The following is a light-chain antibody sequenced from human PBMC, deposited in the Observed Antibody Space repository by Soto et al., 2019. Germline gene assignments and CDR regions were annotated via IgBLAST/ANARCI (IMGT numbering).Light chain of an antibody. V-gene: IGKV1-5*03. CDR3: QQYSSYSYT. J-gene: IGKJ2*01. Sequence: DIQMTQSPSTLSASVGDRVTITCRASQSISSWLAWYQEKPGKVPKLLIYKASSLKSGVPSRFSGSGSGTEFTLTISSLQPDDFGTYYCQQYSSYSYTFGQGTKLEI. CDR2: KAS. CDR1: QSISSW.